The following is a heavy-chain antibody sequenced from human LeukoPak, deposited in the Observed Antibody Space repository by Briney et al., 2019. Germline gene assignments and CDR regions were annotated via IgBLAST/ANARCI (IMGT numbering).Heavy chain of an antibody. CDR3: ASHDILTGYYPFDY. CDR1: GFTFSSYA. V-gene: IGHV3-21*01. D-gene: IGHD3-9*01. J-gene: IGHJ4*02. CDR2: ISSSSSYI. Sequence: GGSLRLSCAASGFTFSSYAMSWVRQAPGKGLEWVSSISSSSSYIYFADSVKGRFTISRDNAKNSLYLQMNSLRAEDTAVYYCASHDILTGYYPFDYWGQGTLVTVSS.